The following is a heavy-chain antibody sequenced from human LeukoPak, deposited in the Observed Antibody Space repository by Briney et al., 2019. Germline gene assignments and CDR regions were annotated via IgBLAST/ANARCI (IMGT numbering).Heavy chain of an antibody. J-gene: IGHJ4*02. CDR1: GYTFTSCD. CDR3: TRGSSGRRDN. Sequence: ASVKVSCKASGYTFTSCDINWVRQATGQRLEWMGWMNPNSGNTGHGQSFQGRMTMTRDISIGTAYMELSNLTSEDTAIYYCTRGSSGRRDNWGQGTLVTVSA. D-gene: IGHD6-19*01. V-gene: IGHV1-8*01. CDR2: MNPNSGNT.